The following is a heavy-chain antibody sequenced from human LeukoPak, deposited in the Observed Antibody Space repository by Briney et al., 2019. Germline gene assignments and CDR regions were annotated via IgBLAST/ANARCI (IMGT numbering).Heavy chain of an antibody. CDR1: GYTFTGYY. D-gene: IGHD4-23*01. CDR3: ARDGGYGGNSKMAFDI. CDR2: INPNSGGT. Sequence: ASVKVSCKASGYTFTGYYMQWVRQAPGQGLEWMGWINPNSGGTNYAQKFQGRVTMTRDTSISTAYLELSRLRSDDTAVYYCARDGGYGGNSKMAFDIWGQGTMVTVSS. J-gene: IGHJ3*02. V-gene: IGHV1-2*02.